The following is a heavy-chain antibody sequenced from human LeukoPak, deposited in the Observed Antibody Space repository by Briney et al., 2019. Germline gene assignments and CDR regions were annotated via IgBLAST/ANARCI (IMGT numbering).Heavy chain of an antibody. CDR1: GYTFTSYD. J-gene: IGHJ5*02. Sequence: ASVKVSCKASGYTFTSYDINWVRQATGQGREWMGWMNPNSGNTGYAQKFQGRVTITRNTSISTAYMELSSLRSEDTAVYYCARDSEGQNWFDPWGQGTLVTVSS. V-gene: IGHV1-8*03. CDR3: ARDSEGQNWFDP. D-gene: IGHD6-13*01. CDR2: MNPNSGNT.